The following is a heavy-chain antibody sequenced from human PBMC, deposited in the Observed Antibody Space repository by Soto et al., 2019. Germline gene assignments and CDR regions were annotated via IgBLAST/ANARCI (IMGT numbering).Heavy chain of an antibody. CDR2: IKQDGSEK. V-gene: IGHV3-7*03. CDR3: ARGRAYCSGGSCYGGYFDY. Sequence: EVQLVESGGGLVQPGGSLRLSCAASGFTFSSYWMSWVRQAPGKGLEWVANIKQDGSEKYYVDSVKGRFTISRDNAKNSLYLQMNRLRAEDTAVYYCARGRAYCSGGSCYGGYFDYWGQGTLVTVSS. D-gene: IGHD2-15*01. J-gene: IGHJ4*02. CDR1: GFTFSSYW.